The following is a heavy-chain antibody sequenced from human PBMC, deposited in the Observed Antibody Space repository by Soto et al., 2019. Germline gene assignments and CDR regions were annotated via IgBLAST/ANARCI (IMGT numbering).Heavy chain of an antibody. V-gene: IGHV1-24*01. J-gene: IGHJ6*03. D-gene: IGHD3-3*01. CDR3: ATARSLEWLPEQPYYSSDMDV. CDR1: GYTLTELA. Sequence: ASVKVSCKVSGYTLTELAMHWVRQAPGRGLEWMGGFDPEDGETIYAQKFQGRVTMTEDTSTDTAYMELSSLRSEDTAGYYCATARSLEWLPEQPYYSSDMDVWGKGTTVTVSS. CDR2: FDPEDGET.